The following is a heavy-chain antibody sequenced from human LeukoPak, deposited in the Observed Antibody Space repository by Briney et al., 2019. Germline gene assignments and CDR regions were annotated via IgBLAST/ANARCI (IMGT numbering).Heavy chain of an antibody. CDR3: ARVGVEYCSGGSCPTFDY. Sequence: GASVKVSCKASGYTFTSYDINWVRQATGQGLEWMGWMNPNSGNTGYAQKFQGRVTMTRNTSISTAYMEQSSLRSEDTAVYYCARVGVEYCSGGSCPTFDYWGQGTLVTVSS. CDR2: MNPNSGNT. J-gene: IGHJ4*02. D-gene: IGHD2-15*01. CDR1: GYTFTSYD. V-gene: IGHV1-8*01.